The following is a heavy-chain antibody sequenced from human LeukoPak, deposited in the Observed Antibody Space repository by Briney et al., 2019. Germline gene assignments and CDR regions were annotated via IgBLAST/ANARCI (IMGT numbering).Heavy chain of an antibody. CDR3: AKDLRNYADY. CDR2: ISYDGSNK. V-gene: IGHV3-30*18. CDR1: GFTFSSYG. J-gene: IGHJ4*02. Sequence: PGGSLRLSCAASGFTFSSYGMHWVRQAPGKGLEWVAVISYDGSNKYYADSVKGRFTISRDNSKNTLYLQMNSLRAEDTAVYYCAKDLRNYADYWGQGTLVTVSS. D-gene: IGHD4-11*01.